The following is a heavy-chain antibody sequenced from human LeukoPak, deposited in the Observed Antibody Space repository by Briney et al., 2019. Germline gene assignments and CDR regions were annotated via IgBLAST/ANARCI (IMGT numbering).Heavy chain of an antibody. CDR3: AKDFAGDRDY. Sequence: GGSLRLSCAASGFTFSSSAMSWVRQVPGKGLEWVSGISASGGSTSYADSVRGRFTISRDNAKNTLYLQMNSLRAEDTAVYYCAKDFAGDRDYWGQGTLVTVSS. CDR1: GFTFSSSA. V-gene: IGHV3-23*01. J-gene: IGHJ4*02. D-gene: IGHD4-17*01. CDR2: ISASGGST.